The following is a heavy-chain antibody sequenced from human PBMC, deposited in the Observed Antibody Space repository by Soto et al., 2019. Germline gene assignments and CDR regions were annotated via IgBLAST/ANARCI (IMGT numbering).Heavy chain of an antibody. CDR1: GYTFTSYG. Sequence: ASVEVSCKASGYTFTSYGISWVRQAPGQGLEWMGWISAYNGNTNYAQKLQGRVTMTTDTSTSTAYMEPRSLRSDDTAVFYCARDLVTMVRGVQNFDYWGQGTLVTVSS. D-gene: IGHD3-10*01. J-gene: IGHJ4*02. CDR2: ISAYNGNT. CDR3: ARDLVTMVRGVQNFDY. V-gene: IGHV1-18*01.